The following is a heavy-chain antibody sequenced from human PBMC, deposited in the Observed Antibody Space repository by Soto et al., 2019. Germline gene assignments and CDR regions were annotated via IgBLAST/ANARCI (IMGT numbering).Heavy chain of an antibody. CDR2: IFSNDEK. CDR1: VFSLSNARMG. V-gene: IGHV2-26*01. Sequence: SGPTLVNPTETLTLTCTVSVFSLSNARMGVSWIRQPPGKALEWLAHIFSNDEKSYSTSLKSRLTISKDTSKSQVVLTMTNMDPVDTATYYCARIGEQQLVFYYYYGMDVWGQGTTVTVSS. D-gene: IGHD6-13*01. CDR3: ARIGEQQLVFYYYYGMDV. J-gene: IGHJ6*02.